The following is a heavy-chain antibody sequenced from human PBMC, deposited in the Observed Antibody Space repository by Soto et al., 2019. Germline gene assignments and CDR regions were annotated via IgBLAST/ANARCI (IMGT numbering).Heavy chain of an antibody. Sequence: QVQLVESGGGVVQPGRSLRLSCVASGFAFSSYGMDWVRQAPGKGLKWVAIISYDGSNTYYADSVKGRFTISRDNSKNTLYLQMNSLRAEDTSVYYCAKEGGLSGSYYISSSYYFDYWGQGTLVTVSS. CDR1: GFAFSSYG. CDR2: ISYDGSNT. V-gene: IGHV3-30*18. D-gene: IGHD1-26*01. J-gene: IGHJ4*02. CDR3: AKEGGLSGSYYISSSYYFDY.